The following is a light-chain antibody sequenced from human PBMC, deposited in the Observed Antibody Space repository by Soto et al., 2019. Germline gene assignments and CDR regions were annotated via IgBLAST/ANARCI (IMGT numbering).Light chain of an antibody. CDR3: QQSYSSPPT. CDR1: QIIITC. J-gene: IGKJ1*01. CDR2: AAS. Sequence: DIQMTQSPSSVSSSFGDRVTITFLAVQIIITCLHWYEQKPGKAPKLLIFAASSLQGGVPSRFSGSRSGPDFTLTISSLQPEDFATYYCQQSYSSPPTFGQGTKVDIK. V-gene: IGKV1-39*01.